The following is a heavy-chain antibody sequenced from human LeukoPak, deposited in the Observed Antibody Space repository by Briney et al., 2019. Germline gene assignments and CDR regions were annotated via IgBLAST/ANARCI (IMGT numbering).Heavy chain of an antibody. Sequence: GGSLRLSCAASGFTFSSYGMHWVRQAPGKGLEWAAFIRCDGSNKYYADSVKGRFTISRDNSKNTLYLQMNSLRAEDTAVYYCAKAVGYYFDYWGQGTLVTVSS. V-gene: IGHV3-30*02. D-gene: IGHD2-15*01. CDR3: AKAVGYYFDY. CDR1: GFTFSSYG. J-gene: IGHJ4*02. CDR2: IRCDGSNK.